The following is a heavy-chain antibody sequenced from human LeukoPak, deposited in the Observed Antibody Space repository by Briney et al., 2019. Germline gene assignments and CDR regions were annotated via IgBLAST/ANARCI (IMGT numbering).Heavy chain of an antibody. CDR3: AKEMYYYDSSGYYHLYGMDV. Sequence: PGGSLRLSCAASGFTFSSYSMNWVRQAPGKGLEWVSSISSSSSYIYYADSVKGRFTISRDNAKNSLYLQMNSLRAEDTALYYCAKEMYYYDSSGYYHLYGMDVWGQGTTVTVSS. CDR1: GFTFSSYS. V-gene: IGHV3-21*04. J-gene: IGHJ6*02. CDR2: ISSSSSYI. D-gene: IGHD3-22*01.